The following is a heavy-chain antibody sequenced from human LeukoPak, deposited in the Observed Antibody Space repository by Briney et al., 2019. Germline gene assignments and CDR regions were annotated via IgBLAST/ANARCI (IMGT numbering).Heavy chain of an antibody. V-gene: IGHV4-59*01. D-gene: IGHD3-3*01. CDR1: GGSISSYY. J-gene: IGHJ4*02. CDR3: ARFNYDFWSGYLDY. Sequence: ETLXLTXTXSGGSISSYYWSWIRQPPGKGLEWIGYIYYSGSTNYNPSLKSRVTISVDTSKNQFSLKLSSVTAADTAVYCCARFNYDFWSGYLDYWGQGTLVTVSS. CDR2: IYYSGST.